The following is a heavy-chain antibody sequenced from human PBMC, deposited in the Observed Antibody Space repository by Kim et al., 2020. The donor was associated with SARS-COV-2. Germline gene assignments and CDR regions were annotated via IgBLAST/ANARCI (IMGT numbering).Heavy chain of an antibody. D-gene: IGHD2-2*01. CDR1: GYTFTSSY. CDR2: LNPSGGTT. CDR3: ASTFHCSSARCYSYYGVDV. Sequence: VKVSCKASGYTFTSSYVHWVRQAPGQGLEWMGILNPSGGTTTYAQKFQGRVTMTRDTSTSTAYMELSSLRSEDTAVYYCASTFHCSSARCYSYYGVDVWGQGTTVTVSS. V-gene: IGHV1-46*01. J-gene: IGHJ6*02.